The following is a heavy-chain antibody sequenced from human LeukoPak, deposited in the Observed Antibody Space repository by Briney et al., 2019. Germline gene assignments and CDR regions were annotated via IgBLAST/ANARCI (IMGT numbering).Heavy chain of an antibody. V-gene: IGHV3-23*01. CDR3: APHYYDSSGYSYFDY. CDR1: GFTFSSYA. CDR2: ISGSGGST. D-gene: IGHD3-22*01. J-gene: IGHJ4*02. Sequence: GASLRLSCAASGFTFSSYAMSWVRQAPGKGLKWVSAISGSGGSTYYADSVKGRFTISRDNSKNTLYLQMNSLRAEDTAVYYCAPHYYDSSGYSYFDYWGQGTLVTVSS.